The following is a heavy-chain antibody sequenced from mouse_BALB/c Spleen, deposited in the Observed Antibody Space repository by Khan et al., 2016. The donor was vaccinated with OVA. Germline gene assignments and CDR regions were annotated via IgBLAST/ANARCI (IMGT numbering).Heavy chain of an antibody. V-gene: IGHV2-6-4*01. D-gene: IGHD2-14*01. CDR3: ARAYYRYDGYYAMDY. J-gene: IGHJ4*01. CDR1: GFSLSRYN. Sequence: QVQLQQSGPGLVAPSQSLSITCTVSGFSLSRYNIHWVRQPPGKGLEWLGMIWGGGGTDYNSNLKSRLSIRKDNSKSQVLLKMNSLQTDDTAMYYCARAYYRYDGYYAMDYWGQGTSVTVSS. CDR2: IWGGGGT.